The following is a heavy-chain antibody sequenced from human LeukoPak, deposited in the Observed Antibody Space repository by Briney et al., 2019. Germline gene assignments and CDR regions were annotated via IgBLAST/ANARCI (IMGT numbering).Heavy chain of an antibody. D-gene: IGHD2-15*01. V-gene: IGHV1-3*01. CDR2: INAGNGNT. CDR1: GYTFTSYA. Sequence: ASVKVSCKASGYTFTSYAMHWVRQAPGQRLEWMGWINAGNGNTKYSQKFQGRVTITRDTSASTAYMELSSLRSEDTAVYYCARVGYCSGGSCYSARPFDYWGQGTLVTVSS. J-gene: IGHJ4*02. CDR3: ARVGYCSGGSCYSARPFDY.